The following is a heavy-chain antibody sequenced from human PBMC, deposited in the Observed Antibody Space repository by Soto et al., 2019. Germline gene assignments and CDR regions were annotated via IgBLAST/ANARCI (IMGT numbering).Heavy chain of an antibody. V-gene: IGHV3-72*01. J-gene: IGHJ4*02. D-gene: IGHD2-8*01. Sequence: EVQLVESGGGLVQPGGSLRLSCAASGASGFTFSDHHMDWVRQAPGKGLEWVGRARNKVNSYTTAHAASEKGRFTISRDDSKKSLYLQMNSLKTEDTAMYFCARLMGTSFDLWGQGALVTVSS. CDR2: ARNKVNSYTT. CDR1: GFTFSDHH. CDR3: ARLMGTSFDL.